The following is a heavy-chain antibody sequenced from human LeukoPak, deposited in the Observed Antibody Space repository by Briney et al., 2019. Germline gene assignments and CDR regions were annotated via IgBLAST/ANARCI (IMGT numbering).Heavy chain of an antibody. D-gene: IGHD6-13*01. Sequence: ASVKVSCKASGYTFTSYDINWVRQATGQGLEWMGWMNPNSGNTGYAQKLQGRVTMTTDTSTSTAYMELRSLRSDDTAVYYCARGGGSGIAPDYWGQGTLVTVSS. CDR2: MNPNSGNT. CDR1: GYTFTSYD. J-gene: IGHJ4*02. V-gene: IGHV1-8*02. CDR3: ARGGGSGIAPDY.